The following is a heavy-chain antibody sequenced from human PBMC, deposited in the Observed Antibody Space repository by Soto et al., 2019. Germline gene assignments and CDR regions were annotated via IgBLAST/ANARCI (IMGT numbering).Heavy chain of an antibody. V-gene: IGHV3-30*03. CDR2: MSYDGSAK. D-gene: IGHD3-10*02. Sequence: QVQLVESGGGVVQPGRSLRLSCEGSGFIFSNNGRHWVRQAPGKGLEWVAFMSYDGSAKFLADSVKGRFTISRDNSKSTLFLHMSSLRAEDTAMYYCAIVRVADSPLDHWGQGTLVTVSS. J-gene: IGHJ4*02. CDR3: AIVRVADSPLDH. CDR1: GFIFSNNG.